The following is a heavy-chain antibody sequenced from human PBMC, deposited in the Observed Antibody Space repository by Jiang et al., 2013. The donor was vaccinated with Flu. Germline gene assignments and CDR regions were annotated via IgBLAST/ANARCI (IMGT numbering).Heavy chain of an antibody. J-gene: IGHJ4*02. V-gene: IGHV1-8*01. D-gene: IGHD3-10*01. Sequence: QLVESGAEVKKPGASVKVSCKASGYTFTSYDINWVRQATGQGLEWMGWMNPNSGNTGYAQKFQGRVTMTRNTSISTAYMELSSLRAEDTAVYYCAKDEIWFGEFGYWGQGTLVTVSS. CDR1: GYTFTSYD. CDR3: AKDEIWFGEFGY. CDR2: MNPNSGNT.